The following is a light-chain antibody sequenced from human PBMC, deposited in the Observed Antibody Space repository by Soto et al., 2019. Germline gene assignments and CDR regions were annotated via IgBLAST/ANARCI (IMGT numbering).Light chain of an antibody. J-gene: IGLJ1*01. Sequence: QSALTQAASVSGSPGQSITISCTGTSSDVGSYNLVSWNQQHPGKAPKLMIYEVSKRPSGLSNRFSGSKSGNTASLTISGLQAEDEADYYCCSYAGSRTPLIFGTGTKLTVL. CDR2: EVS. V-gene: IGLV2-23*02. CDR3: CSYAGSRTPLI. CDR1: SSDVGSYNL.